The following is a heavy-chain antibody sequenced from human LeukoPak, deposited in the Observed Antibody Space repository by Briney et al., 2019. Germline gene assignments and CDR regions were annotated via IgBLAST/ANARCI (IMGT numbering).Heavy chain of an antibody. Sequence: SVKVSCKASGGTFSSYAISWVRQAPGQGLEWMGGIIPIFGTANYAQKFQGRVTITADESTSTAYMELSSLRSEDTAVYYCARDHPRRSRRQSGYDAGWGSWPNYYYGMDVWGQGTTVTVSS. CDR3: ARDHPRRSRRQSGYDAGWGSWPNYYYGMDV. D-gene: IGHD5-12*01. V-gene: IGHV1-69*13. J-gene: IGHJ6*02. CDR2: IIPIFGTA. CDR1: GGTFSSYA.